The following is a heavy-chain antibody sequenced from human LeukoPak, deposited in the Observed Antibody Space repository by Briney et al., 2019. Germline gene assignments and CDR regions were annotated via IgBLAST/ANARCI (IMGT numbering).Heavy chain of an antibody. V-gene: IGHV3-64*01. J-gene: IGHJ3*02. D-gene: IGHD3-16*01. CDR3: ARDWGAFDI. CDR1: GFTFSSYA. CDR2: ISSNGGST. Sequence: PGGSLRLSCAASGFTFSSYAMHWVRQAPGKGLEYVSAISSNGGSTYYANSVKGRFTISRDNSKNTLCLQMGSLRAEDMAVYYCARDWGAFDIWGQGTMVTVSS.